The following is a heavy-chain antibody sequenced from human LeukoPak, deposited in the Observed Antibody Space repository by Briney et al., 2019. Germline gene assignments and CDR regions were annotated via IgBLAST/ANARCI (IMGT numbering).Heavy chain of an antibody. CDR1: GGSISSGSYY. J-gene: IGHJ4*02. CDR2: IYYSGNT. Sequence: PSETLSLACTVSGGSISSGSYYWGWIRQPPGKGLEWIGSIYYSGNTYYNPSLKSRVTISVDTSKNQFSLKLSSVTAADTAVYYCARHVISMIRGVLYFDYWGQGTLATVSS. CDR3: ARHVISMIRGVLYFDY. V-gene: IGHV4-39*01. D-gene: IGHD3-10*01.